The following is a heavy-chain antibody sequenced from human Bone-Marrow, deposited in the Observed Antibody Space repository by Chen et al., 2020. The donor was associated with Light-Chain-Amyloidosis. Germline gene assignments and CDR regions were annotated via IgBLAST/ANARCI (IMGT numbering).Heavy chain of an antibody. Sequence: EVQLEQSGPEVKKPGESLKISCKGSGYTFPNYWIGWVRQMPGKGLEWMGVIYPDDSDARYSPSVAVQVTIAADKSITTAYLQWRSLKASDTAMYYCARRRDGDNFDYWGQGTLVTVSS. CDR1: GYTFPNYW. CDR2: IYPDDSDA. V-gene: IGHV5-51*01. J-gene: IGHJ4*02. CDR3: ARRRDGDNFDY.